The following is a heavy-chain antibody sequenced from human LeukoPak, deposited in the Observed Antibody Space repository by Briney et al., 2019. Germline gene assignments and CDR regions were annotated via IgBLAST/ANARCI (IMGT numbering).Heavy chain of an antibody. CDR2: IWYDGSNK. V-gene: IGHV3-30*02. CDR3: AKDHRYDSSGYHPRGL. J-gene: IGHJ4*02. D-gene: IGHD3-22*01. CDR1: GFTFSSYG. Sequence: PGGSLRLSCAASGFTFSSYGMHWVRQAPGKGLEWVAVIWYDGSNKYYADSVKGRFTISRDNSKNTLYLQMNSLRAEDTAVYYCAKDHRYDSSGYHPRGLWGQGTLVTVSS.